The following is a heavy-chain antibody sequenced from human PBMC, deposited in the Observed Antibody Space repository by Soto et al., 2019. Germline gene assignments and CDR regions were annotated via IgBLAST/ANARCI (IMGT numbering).Heavy chain of an antibody. CDR3: AKGGRQWLVTSDFNY. Sequence: VVSLRVWWGAAGGTCSDYGRRWVRQAPGKGLEWVAVVSHDGRNTHYADSVKGRFTISRDSSKNTVSLEMTSLRAEDTAVYYCAKGGRQWLVTSDFNYWGQGALVTVSS. D-gene: IGHD6-19*01. V-gene: IGHV3-30*18. CDR1: GGTCSDYG. CDR2: VSHDGRNT. J-gene: IGHJ4*02.